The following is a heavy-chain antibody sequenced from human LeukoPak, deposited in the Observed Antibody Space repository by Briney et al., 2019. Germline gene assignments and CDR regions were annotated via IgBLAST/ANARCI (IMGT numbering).Heavy chain of an antibody. CDR2: INHSGST. V-gene: IGHV4-34*01. CDR3: ARGRADIVLMVYAGRFDY. CDR1: GFTFNNAW. D-gene: IGHD2-8*01. Sequence: GSLRLSCAASGFTFNNAWMNWIRQPPGKGLEWIGEINHSGSTNYNPSLKSRVTISVDTSKNQFSLKLSSVTAADTAVYYCARGRADIVLMVYAGRFDYWGQGTLVTVSS. J-gene: IGHJ4*02.